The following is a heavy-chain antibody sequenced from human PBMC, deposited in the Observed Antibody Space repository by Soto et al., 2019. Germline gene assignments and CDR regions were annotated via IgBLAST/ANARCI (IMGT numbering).Heavy chain of an antibody. Sequence: LGGSLRLSCVASGLTFRSYTMNWVRQAPGKGLEWVAVISYDGSNKYYADSVKGRFTISRDNSKNTLYLQMNSLRAEDTAVYYCARFLSGYYSYFDYWGQGTLVTVSS. V-gene: IGHV3-30-3*01. J-gene: IGHJ4*02. D-gene: IGHD3-22*01. CDR1: GLTFRSYT. CDR3: ARFLSGYYSYFDY. CDR2: ISYDGSNK.